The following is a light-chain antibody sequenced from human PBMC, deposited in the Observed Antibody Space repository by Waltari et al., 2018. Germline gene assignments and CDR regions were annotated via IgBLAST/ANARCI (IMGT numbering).Light chain of an antibody. V-gene: IGKV1-8*01. CDR2: AAS. J-gene: IGKJ1*01. Sequence: TQSPSSLSASTGDRVTITCRASQGVSSYLAWYQQKPGKAPNLLIYAASTLQSGVPSRFSGSGSGTDFSLIISCLQSEDFATYYCQQYYSYPWTFGQGTKVEI. CDR1: QGVSSY. CDR3: QQYYSYPWT.